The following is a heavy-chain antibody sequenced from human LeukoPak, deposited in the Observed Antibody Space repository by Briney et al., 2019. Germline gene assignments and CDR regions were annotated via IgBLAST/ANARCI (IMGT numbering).Heavy chain of an antibody. D-gene: IGHD3-10*01. J-gene: IGHJ4*02. CDR2: ISSDGSNK. Sequence: PGGSLRLSCAASGFTFSTYGIHWVRQAPGEGLEWVAVISSDGSNKFYADSVKGRFTISRDNSKNTLYLQMNSLRAEDTDLYYCAKDGYGSASYYWFDYWGQGTLVTVSS. CDR1: GFTFSTYG. V-gene: IGHV3-30*18. CDR3: AKDGYGSASYYWFDY.